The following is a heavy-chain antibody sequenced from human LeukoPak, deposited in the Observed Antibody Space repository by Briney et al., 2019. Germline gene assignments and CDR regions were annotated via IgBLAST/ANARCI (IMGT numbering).Heavy chain of an antibody. Sequence: GRALRLSCAASGFTFRSYAMHWVRQTPGKGLEGVANIKQDGSEKYYLYSAKGRFTISRDNGKNSPYLQMNSLRVEDKALYYCAKTIGYGSGNDQVGGWGQGTLDTVSS. CDR3: AKTIGYGSGNDQVGG. CDR1: GFTFRSYA. D-gene: IGHD3-10*01. CDR2: IKQDGSEK. J-gene: IGHJ4*02. V-gene: IGHV3-7*01.